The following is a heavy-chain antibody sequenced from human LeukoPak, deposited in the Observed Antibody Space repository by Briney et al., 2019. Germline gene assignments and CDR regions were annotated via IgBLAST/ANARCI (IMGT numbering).Heavy chain of an antibody. D-gene: IGHD1-14*01. J-gene: IGHJ6*02. Sequence: GGSLRLSCAASGFTFGSYAMSWVRQAPGKGLEWVANIKQDGSEKYYVDSVKGRFTISRDNAKNSLYLQMNSLRAEDTAVYYCARVTGIYYGMDVWGQGTTVTVSS. CDR2: IKQDGSEK. CDR1: GFTFGSYA. CDR3: ARVTGIYYGMDV. V-gene: IGHV3-7*01.